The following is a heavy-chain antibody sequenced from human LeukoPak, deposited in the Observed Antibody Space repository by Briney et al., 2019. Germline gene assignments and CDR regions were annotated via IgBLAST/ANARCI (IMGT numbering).Heavy chain of an antibody. J-gene: IGHJ4*02. Sequence: SETLSLTCAVYGGSFSGYYWSWIRQPPGKGLEWIGEINHSGSTNYNPSLKSRVTISVDTSKNQFSLKLSFVTAANTAVYYCARHLGYSYGKTFDYGGQGTLVTVSS. CDR3: ARHLGYSYGKTFDY. CDR2: INHSGST. CDR1: GGSFSGYY. D-gene: IGHD5-18*01. V-gene: IGHV4-34*01.